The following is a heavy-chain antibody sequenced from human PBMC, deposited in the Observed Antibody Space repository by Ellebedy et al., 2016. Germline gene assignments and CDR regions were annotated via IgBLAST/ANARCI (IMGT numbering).Heavy chain of an antibody. J-gene: IGHJ4*02. V-gene: IGHV1-3*01. CDR1: GYTFTSYT. Sequence: ASVKVSCKASGYTFTSYTMHWVRQAPGQRLEWMGWINAGNGNTKYSQKFQGRVSITRDTSSSTAYMELSSLRSEDTAVYYCARVGYGDYYFDYWGQGTLVTVSS. D-gene: IGHD4-17*01. CDR3: ARVGYGDYYFDY. CDR2: INAGNGNT.